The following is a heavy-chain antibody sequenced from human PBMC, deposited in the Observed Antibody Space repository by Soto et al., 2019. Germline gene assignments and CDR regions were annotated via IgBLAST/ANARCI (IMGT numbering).Heavy chain of an antibody. CDR1: GGSISSYY. J-gene: IGHJ4*02. D-gene: IGHD5-12*01. CDR3: ARGVATLSFDY. V-gene: IGHV4-59*01. Sequence: SETLSLTCTVSGGSISSYYWSWIRQPPGKGLEWIGYIYYSGSTNYNPSLKSRVTTSVDTSKNQSSLKLSSVTAADTAVYYCARGVATLSFDYWGQGTLVTVSS. CDR2: IYYSGST.